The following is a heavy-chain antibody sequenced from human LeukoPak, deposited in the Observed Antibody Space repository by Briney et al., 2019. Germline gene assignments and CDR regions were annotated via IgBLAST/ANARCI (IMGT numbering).Heavy chain of an antibody. Sequence: GGSLRLSCAASGFTFSSYWMHWVRHAPGKGLVWVSRINSDWSSTSYADSVTGRFTISRDNAKNTLYLQMNSLRAEDTAVYYCARDFTGDYGDYCPYWGQGTLVTVSS. J-gene: IGHJ4*02. V-gene: IGHV3-74*01. CDR2: INSDWSST. CDR3: ARDFTGDYGDYCPY. CDR1: GFTFSSYW. D-gene: IGHD4-17*01.